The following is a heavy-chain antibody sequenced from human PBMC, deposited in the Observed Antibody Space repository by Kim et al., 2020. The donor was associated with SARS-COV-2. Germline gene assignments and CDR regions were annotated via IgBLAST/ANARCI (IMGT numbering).Heavy chain of an antibody. Sequence: SETLSLTCAVSGGSISSSNWWSWVRQPPGKGLEWIGEIYHSGSTNYNPSLKSRVTISVDKSKNQFSLKLSSVTAADTAVYYCARAYYDSSGYYDHELQYYFDYWGQGTLVTVSS. D-gene: IGHD3-22*01. J-gene: IGHJ4*02. CDR3: ARAYYDSSGYYDHELQYYFDY. CDR1: GGSISSSNW. CDR2: IYHSGST. V-gene: IGHV4-4*02.